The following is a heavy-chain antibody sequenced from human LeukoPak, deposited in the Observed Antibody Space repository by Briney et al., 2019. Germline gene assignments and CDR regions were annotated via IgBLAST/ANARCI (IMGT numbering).Heavy chain of an antibody. J-gene: IGHJ5*02. CDR1: GFTFSNAW. V-gene: IGHV3-21*01. Sequence: GGSLRLSCAASGFTFSNAWMNWVRQAPGKGLEWVSYISSSSSYIYYADSVKGRFTISRDNAKNSLYLQMNSLRAEDTAVYYCACGCSGGSCYVSWGQGTLVTVSS. D-gene: IGHD2-15*01. CDR2: ISSSSSYI. CDR3: ACGCSGGSCYVS.